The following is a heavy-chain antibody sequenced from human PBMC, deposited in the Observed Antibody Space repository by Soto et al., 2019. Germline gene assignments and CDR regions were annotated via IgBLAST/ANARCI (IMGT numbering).Heavy chain of an antibody. CDR2: VYHDGRT. J-gene: IGHJ4*02. V-gene: IGHV4-39*01. D-gene: IGHD3-10*01. CDR3: ARRTPSPYGSGSYGY. CDR1: GGSITSRSYY. Sequence: RLQQSGPGLVKPSETLSLACSVSGGSITSRSYYWDWIRQPPGKVLEWIGSVYHDGRTNYNPSLRTRVNLAVDTSKNEFSLRLPSVTAADTATYYCARRTPSPYGSGSYGYWGQGTLVSVSS.